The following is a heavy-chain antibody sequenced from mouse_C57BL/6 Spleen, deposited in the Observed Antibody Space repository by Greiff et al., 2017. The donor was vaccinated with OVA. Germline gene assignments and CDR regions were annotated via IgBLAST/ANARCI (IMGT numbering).Heavy chain of an antibody. J-gene: IGHJ4*01. Sequence: EVKLQQSGPELVKPGASVKISCKASGYTFTDYYMNWVKQSHGKSLEWIGDINPNNGGTSYNQKFKGKATLTVDKSSSTAYMELRSLTSEDSAVYYCARRSPDGSYAMDYWGQGTSVTVSS. CDR1: GYTFTDYY. CDR2: INPNNGGT. D-gene: IGHD2-3*01. V-gene: IGHV1-26*01. CDR3: ARRSPDGSYAMDY.